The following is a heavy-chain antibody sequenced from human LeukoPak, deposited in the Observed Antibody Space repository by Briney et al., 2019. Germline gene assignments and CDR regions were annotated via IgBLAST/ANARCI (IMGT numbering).Heavy chain of an antibody. D-gene: IGHD2-15*01. CDR2: ISSSGSTI. CDR3: ARDLSLGYCSGGSCYGLDY. J-gene: IGHJ4*02. Sequence: PGGSLRLSCTVSGFTLGDYSMTWVRQAPGKGLEWVSYISSSGSTIYYADSVKGRFTISRDNAKNSLYLQMNSLRAEDTAVYYCARDLSLGYCSGGSCYGLDYWGQGTLVTVSS. CDR1: GFTLGDYS. V-gene: IGHV3-11*01.